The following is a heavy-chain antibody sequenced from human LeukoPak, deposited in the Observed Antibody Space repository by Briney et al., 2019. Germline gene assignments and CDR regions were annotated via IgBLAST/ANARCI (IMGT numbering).Heavy chain of an antibody. Sequence: PSETLSLTCTVSGGSISSRSYYWDWIRQPPGKGLEWIGEINHSGSTNYNPSLKSRVTISVDTSKNQFSLKLSSVTAADTAVYYCALVRGDFDFDYWGQGTLVTVSS. D-gene: IGHD2-2*01. V-gene: IGHV4-39*07. CDR2: INHSGST. CDR3: ALVRGDFDFDY. J-gene: IGHJ4*02. CDR1: GGSISSRSYY.